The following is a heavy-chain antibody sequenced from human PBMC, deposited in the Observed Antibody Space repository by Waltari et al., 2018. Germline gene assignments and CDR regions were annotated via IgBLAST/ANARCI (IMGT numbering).Heavy chain of an antibody. V-gene: IGHV3-21*02. D-gene: IGHD6-19*01. CDR2: IGSSSSFM. J-gene: IGHJ6*02. Sequence: EVQLVESGGGLVKPGGSLRLSCVASGLRFSAYAMNWARQAPGKGLEWVSSIGSSSSFMDYADSVRGRFTVSRDNAKNTLYLQMDTLRAEDTAVYYCAREGAEQWVVEDYGMDVWGQGTTVTVSS. CDR3: AREGAEQWVVEDYGMDV. CDR1: GLRFSAYA.